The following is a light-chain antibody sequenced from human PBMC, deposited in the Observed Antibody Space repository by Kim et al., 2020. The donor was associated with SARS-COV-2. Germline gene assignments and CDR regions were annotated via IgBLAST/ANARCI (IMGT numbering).Light chain of an antibody. CDR3: QQYYSTPYT. CDR2: WAS. J-gene: IGKJ2*01. Sequence: DIVMTQSSDSLAVSLGERATINCKSSQSVLYSSNNKNYLAWYQQKPGQPPKLLIYWASTRDSGVPDRFSGSGSGTDFTLTISSLQAEDEAVYYCQQYYSTPYTFGQGTKLAI. CDR1: QSVLYSSNNKNY. V-gene: IGKV4-1*01.